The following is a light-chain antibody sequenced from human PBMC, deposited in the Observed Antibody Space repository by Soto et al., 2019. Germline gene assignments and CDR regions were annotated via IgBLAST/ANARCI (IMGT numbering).Light chain of an antibody. CDR1: SSDVGAYNS. CDR3: SSYTSSSSYV. J-gene: IGLJ7*01. Sequence: QSVLTQPASVSGSPGQSIAISCTGTSSDVGAYNSVSWYQQYPGKAPKLMIHDVSNRPSGVSDRFSGSKSGNTASLTISGLQAEDEADYCCSSYTSSSSYVFGSGTQLTVL. V-gene: IGLV2-14*01. CDR2: DVS.